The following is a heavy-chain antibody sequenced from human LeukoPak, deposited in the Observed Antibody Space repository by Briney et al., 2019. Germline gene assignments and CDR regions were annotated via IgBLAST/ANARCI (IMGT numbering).Heavy chain of an antibody. Sequence: GRSLRLSCAASGFTFSSYGMHWVRQAPGKGLEWVAVISYDGSNKYYADSVKGRFTISRDNSKNTLYLQMNSLRAEDTAVYYCAKDPYDSSGYYRGDFDYWGQGTLVTVSS. D-gene: IGHD3-22*01. CDR1: GFTFSSYG. CDR3: AKDPYDSSGYYRGDFDY. CDR2: ISYDGSNK. V-gene: IGHV3-30*18. J-gene: IGHJ4*02.